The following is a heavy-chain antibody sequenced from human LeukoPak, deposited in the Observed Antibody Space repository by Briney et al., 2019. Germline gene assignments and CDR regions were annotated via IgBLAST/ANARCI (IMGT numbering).Heavy chain of an antibody. V-gene: IGHV3-21*01. CDR3: ARVLTAAGFDY. J-gene: IGHJ4*02. D-gene: IGHD6-13*01. CDR2: ISSRSTSL. CDR1: GISFYGYS. Sequence: GGSLRLSCAASGISFYGYSLTWVRQAPGKGLEWVSSISSRSTSLNYADSVKGRFTISRDDARNSVFLRMRNLRVEDTAVYYCARVLTAAGFDYWGQGTLVTVSS.